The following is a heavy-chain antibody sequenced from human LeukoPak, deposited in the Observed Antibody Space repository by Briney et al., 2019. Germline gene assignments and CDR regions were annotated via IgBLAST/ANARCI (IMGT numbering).Heavy chain of an antibody. Sequence: GGSLRLSCAASGFTFSSYSMNWVRQAPGKGLEWVSYISSSSTIYYADSVKGRFTISRDNAKNSLYLQMNSLRAEDTAVYYCAREGYCTNGVCLLFDYWGQGTLVTVSS. V-gene: IGHV3-48*04. CDR3: AREGYCTNGVCLLFDY. J-gene: IGHJ4*02. D-gene: IGHD2-8*01. CDR2: ISSSSTI. CDR1: GFTFSSYS.